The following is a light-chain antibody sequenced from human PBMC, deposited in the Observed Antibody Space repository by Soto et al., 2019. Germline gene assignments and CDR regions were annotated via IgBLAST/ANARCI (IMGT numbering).Light chain of an antibody. CDR3: AAWDDSLSGNWV. Sequence: QPVLTQPPSASGTPGQRVTISCYGSSSNIGSNYVYWYQQLPGTAPKLLIYRNNQRPSGVPDRFSGSKSGTSASLAISGLRSEDEADYYCAAWDDSLSGNWVFGGGTKLTVL. J-gene: IGLJ3*02. CDR1: SSNIGSNY. V-gene: IGLV1-47*01. CDR2: RNN.